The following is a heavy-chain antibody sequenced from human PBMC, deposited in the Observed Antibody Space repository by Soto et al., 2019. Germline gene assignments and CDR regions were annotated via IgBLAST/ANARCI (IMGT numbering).Heavy chain of an antibody. V-gene: IGHV4-34*01. CDR3: ARPRYSSSPIDY. Sequence: SXTLSLTCAVYGGSFSGYYCIWILQPPGKGLEWIGEINHSGSTNYNPSLKSRVTISVDTSKNQFSLKLSSVTAADTAVYYCARPRYSSSPIDYWGQGTLVTVSS. CDR2: INHSGST. J-gene: IGHJ4*02. CDR1: GGSFSGYY. D-gene: IGHD6-6*01.